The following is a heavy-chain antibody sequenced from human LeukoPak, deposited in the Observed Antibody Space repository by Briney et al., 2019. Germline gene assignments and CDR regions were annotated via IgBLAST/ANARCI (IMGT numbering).Heavy chain of an antibody. J-gene: IGHJ4*02. Sequence: SVKVSCKASGGTFSSYAISWVRQAPGQGLEWMGGIIPIFGTANYAQKFQGRVTITADESTSTAYMELSSLRSEDTAVYYCARADSGFDLDLDYWGQGTLVTVSS. CDR1: GGTFSSYA. CDR3: ARADSGFDLDLDY. V-gene: IGHV1-69*13. CDR2: IIPIFGTA. D-gene: IGHD5-12*01.